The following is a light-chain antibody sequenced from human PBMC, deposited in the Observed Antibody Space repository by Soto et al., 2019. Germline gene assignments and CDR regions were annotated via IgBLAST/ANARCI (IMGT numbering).Light chain of an antibody. Sequence: EIVLTQSLATLSLSPGERATLSCRASQSVSSYLAWYQHKPGQAPRLLIYDASNRATGIPARFSGSGSGTDFTLTISSLEPEDFAVYYCQQGGNLPYTFGQGTNLEIK. V-gene: IGKV3-11*01. CDR2: DAS. CDR1: QSVSSY. J-gene: IGKJ2*01. CDR3: QQGGNLPYT.